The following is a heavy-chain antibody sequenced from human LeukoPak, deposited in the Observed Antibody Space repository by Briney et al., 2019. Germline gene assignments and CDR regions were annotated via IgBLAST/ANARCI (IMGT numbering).Heavy chain of an antibody. J-gene: IGHJ4*02. CDR1: GFTFSSYS. V-gene: IGHV3-21*01. CDR2: ISSSSSYI. Sequence: GGSLRLSCAASGFTFSSYSMNWVRQAPGKGLEWVSSISSSSSYIYYADSVKGRFTISRDNAKNSLYLQMNSLRAEDTAVYYCAGDYRVISSGYRSCYFDYWGQGTLVTVSS. D-gene: IGHD3-22*01. CDR3: AGDYRVISSGYRSCYFDY.